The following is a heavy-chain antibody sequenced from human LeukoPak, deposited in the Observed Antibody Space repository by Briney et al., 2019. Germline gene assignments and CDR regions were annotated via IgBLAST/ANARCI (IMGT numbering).Heavy chain of an antibody. CDR2: ITPIFGTA. V-gene: IGHV1-69*05. CDR3: ASGVLRTNAFDI. CDR1: GGTFSSYA. Sequence: SVKVSCKASGGTFSSYAISWVRQAPGQGLEWMGRITPIFGTANYAQKFQGRVTITTDESTGTAYMELSSLRSEDTAVYYCASGVLRTNAFDIWGQGTMVTVSS. D-gene: IGHD2/OR15-2a*01. J-gene: IGHJ3*02.